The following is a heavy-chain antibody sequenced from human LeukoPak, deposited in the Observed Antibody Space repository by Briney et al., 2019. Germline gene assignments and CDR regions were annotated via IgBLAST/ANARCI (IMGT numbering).Heavy chain of an antibody. CDR2: ISSSGSTM. CDR3: VRAYGEYYCMDV. D-gene: IGHD3-10*01. J-gene: IGHJ6*03. V-gene: IGHV3-48*01. Sequence: GGSLRLSCAASRFTFSSYSMNWVRQAPGKGLEWVSFISSSGSTMYFADSVKGRFTISRDNAKNSLYLQMSSLRAEDTAVYYCVRAYGEYYCMDVWGKGTTVTVSS. CDR1: RFTFSSYS.